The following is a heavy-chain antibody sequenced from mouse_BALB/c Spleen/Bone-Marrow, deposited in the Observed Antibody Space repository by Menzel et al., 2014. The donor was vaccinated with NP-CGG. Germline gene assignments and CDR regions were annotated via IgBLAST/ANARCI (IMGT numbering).Heavy chain of an antibody. V-gene: IGHV5-17*02. CDR3: ARWRYGYAMDY. D-gene: IGHD2-14*01. Sequence: EVQVVESGGGLVQPGGSRKLSCAASGFTFSSFGMHWVRQAPEKGLEGVAYISSGSSTIYYADTVKGRFTISRDNPKNALFLQMTSLRSEDTAMYYCARWRYGYAMDYWGQGTSVTVSS. CDR1: GFTFSSFG. J-gene: IGHJ4*01. CDR2: ISSGSSTI.